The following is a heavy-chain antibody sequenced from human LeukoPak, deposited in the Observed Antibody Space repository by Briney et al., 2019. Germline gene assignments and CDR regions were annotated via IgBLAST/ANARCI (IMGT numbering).Heavy chain of an antibody. J-gene: IGHJ4*02. Sequence: PGGSLRLSCAASGFTFTSYTMHWVRQAPGKGLEWVAVISSDGSSKYYADSVKGRFTISRDNSKNTLYLQMNSLRTEDTAVYYFATDQGRIAAAGNYLSSGYWGQGTLVTVSS. CDR1: GFTFTSYT. D-gene: IGHD6-13*01. V-gene: IGHV3-30-3*01. CDR3: ATDQGRIAAAGNYLSSGY. CDR2: ISSDGSSK.